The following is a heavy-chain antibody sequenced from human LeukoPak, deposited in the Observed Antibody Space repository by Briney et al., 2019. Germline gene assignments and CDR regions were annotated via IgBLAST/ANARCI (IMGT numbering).Heavy chain of an antibody. Sequence: GGSLRLFCAASGFTFRSYSMNWVRQAPGKGLEWVSSISGSASYIYYADSVKGRFTISRDNAKNPLYLQMNSLRAEDTAVYYCARLYSSSSGKAFDIWGQGTMVTVSS. CDR2: ISGSASYI. CDR1: GFTFRSYS. CDR3: ARLYSSSSGKAFDI. V-gene: IGHV3-21*01. J-gene: IGHJ3*02. D-gene: IGHD6-6*01.